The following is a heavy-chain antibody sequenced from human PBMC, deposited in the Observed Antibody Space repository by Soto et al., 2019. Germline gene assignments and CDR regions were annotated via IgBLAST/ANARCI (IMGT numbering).Heavy chain of an antibody. J-gene: IGHJ4*02. Sequence: QAQLVQSGAEVKKPGASVKVSCKASGYIFPSYGISWVRQAPGQGLAWMGWISAYNGNTNSAQKLQGRVTMTTDTSTSTAYIALRSLRSDDTSVYYCASTSRFGELLIWGQGTLVTVSS. V-gene: IGHV1-18*01. CDR2: ISAYNGNT. D-gene: IGHD3-10*01. CDR3: ASTSRFGELLI. CDR1: GYIFPSYG.